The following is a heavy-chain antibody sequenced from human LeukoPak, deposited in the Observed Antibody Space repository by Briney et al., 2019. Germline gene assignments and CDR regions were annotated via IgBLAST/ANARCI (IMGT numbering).Heavy chain of an antibody. J-gene: IGHJ5*02. CDR3: ARGSGSGWPLDR. CDR2: MYAGGTT. V-gene: IGHV3-53*01. Sequence: GGSLRLSCAASGVIVSRNFMSWVRQAPGKGLQWVAIMYAGGTTDYSDSVRGRFHISRDSSNNTLSLQINSLRVEDTAVYYCARGSGSGWPLDRWGQGALVTVSS. D-gene: IGHD6-19*01. CDR1: GVIVSRNF.